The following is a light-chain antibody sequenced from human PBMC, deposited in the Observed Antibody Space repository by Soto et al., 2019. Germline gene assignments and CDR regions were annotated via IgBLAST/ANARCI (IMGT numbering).Light chain of an antibody. V-gene: IGKV1D-13*01. Sequence: AIQLTQSPSSLSASVGDRVTITCRASQGISSALAWYQQKPGKAPKLLIYDASSLESGVPSRFSGSGSGTDFTLTISSLQPEDFATYYCQQFNNYPHENTFGGGTKVEIK. J-gene: IGKJ4*01. CDR2: DAS. CDR3: QQFNNYPHENT. CDR1: QGISSA.